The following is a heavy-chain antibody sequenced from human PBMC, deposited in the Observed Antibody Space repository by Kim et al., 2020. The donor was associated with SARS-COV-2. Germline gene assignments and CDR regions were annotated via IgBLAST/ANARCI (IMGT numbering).Heavy chain of an antibody. CDR1: GFTFSNYW. V-gene: IGHV3-74*01. J-gene: IGHJ4*02. CDR3: ARSKYSSGWPSFDY. D-gene: IGHD6-19*01. CDR2: IKSDGSTT. Sequence: GGSLRLSCAASGFTFSNYWMHWVRQAPGKGLVWVSRIKSDGSTTSYADSVKGRFTISRDNAKNTLYLQVNSLRAEDTAVYYCARSKYSSGWPSFDYWGQG.